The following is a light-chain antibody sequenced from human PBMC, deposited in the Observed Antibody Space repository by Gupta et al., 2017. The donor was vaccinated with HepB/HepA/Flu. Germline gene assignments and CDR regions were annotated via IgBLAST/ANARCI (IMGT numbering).Light chain of an antibody. CDR2: EAS. J-gene: IGKJ4*01. V-gene: IGKV1-5*03. Sequence: DILMTQSPSPLSASVGDRVTITCRASQSLGTWLAWYQQKPGKAPNLLIYEASSLQNGVPARFSGSGSGTEFTLTISSLQPDDFATYYCQQYSDYWRLTFGGGTKVEIK. CDR3: QQYSDYWRLT. CDR1: QSLGTW.